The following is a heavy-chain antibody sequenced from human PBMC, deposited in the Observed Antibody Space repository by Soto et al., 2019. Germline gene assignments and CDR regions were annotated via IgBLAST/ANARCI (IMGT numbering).Heavy chain of an antibody. D-gene: IGHD1-26*01. Sequence: RESLKISCKGSGYKFNSYWIAWVRQMPGKGLEWMGIIYPGDSDTRYSPSFQGQVTISADKSISSAFLQWSSLKASDTAIYYCARRCYSGVYGVFDIGGKGKMVTVPS. CDR3: ARRCYSGVYGVFDI. V-gene: IGHV5-51*01. J-gene: IGHJ3*02. CDR2: IYPGDSDT. CDR1: GYKFNSYW.